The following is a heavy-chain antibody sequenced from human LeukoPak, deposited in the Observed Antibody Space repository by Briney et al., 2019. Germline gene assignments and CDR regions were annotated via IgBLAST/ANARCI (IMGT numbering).Heavy chain of an antibody. D-gene: IGHD2-21*01. V-gene: IGHV5-51*01. J-gene: IGHJ6*03. CDR3: ARRKALVGPDPFYYMDV. CDR2: IYPGDSDT. CDR1: GYSFTNYW. Sequence: KRGESLKISCKGSGYSFTNYWIGWVRQMPGKGLEWMGIIYPGDSDTRYSPSFQGQVTISADKSINTPYLHWSSLKASDTAMYYCARRKALVGPDPFYYMDVWGKGTTVTVSS.